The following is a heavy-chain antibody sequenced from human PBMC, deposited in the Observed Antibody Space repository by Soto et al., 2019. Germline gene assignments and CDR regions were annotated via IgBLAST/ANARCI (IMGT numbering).Heavy chain of an antibody. CDR3: ARATSDSRYNWKLDY. J-gene: IGHJ4*02. CDR1: GGSISSGDYY. CDR2: IYYSGST. Sequence: SLTCTVSGGSISSGDYYWSWIRQPPGKGLEWIGYIYYSGSTYYNPSLKSRVTISVDTSKNQFSLKLSSVTAADTAVYYCARATSDSRYNWKLDYWGQGTLVTVSS. D-gene: IGHD1-20*01. V-gene: IGHV4-30-4*01.